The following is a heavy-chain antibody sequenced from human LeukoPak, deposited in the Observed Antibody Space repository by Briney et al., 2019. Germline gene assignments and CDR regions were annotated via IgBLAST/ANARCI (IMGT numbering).Heavy chain of an antibody. CDR1: GGSFSGYY. J-gene: IGHJ4*02. D-gene: IGHD5-18*01. V-gene: IGHV4-34*01. CDR3: ARERGYSYSYLGPFDY. CDR2: INHSGST. Sequence: PSETLSLTCAVYGGSFSGYYWSWIRQPPGKGLEWIGEINHSGSTNYNPSLKSRVTISVDTSKNQFSLKLSSVTAADTAVYYCARERGYSYSYLGPFDYWGQGTLVTVSS.